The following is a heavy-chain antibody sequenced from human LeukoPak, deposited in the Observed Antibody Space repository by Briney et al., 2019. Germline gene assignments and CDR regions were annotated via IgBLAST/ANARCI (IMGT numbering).Heavy chain of an antibody. Sequence: GGSLRLSCAASGFTFSSYSMNWVRQAPGKGLEWISSISSSSSYIYYADSVKGRFTISRDNAKNSLYLQMNSLRAEDTAVYYCARTPTPYCGGDCYDFDYWGQGTLVTVSS. CDR3: ARTPTPYCGGDCYDFDY. D-gene: IGHD2-21*02. CDR1: GFTFSSYS. CDR2: ISSSSSYI. V-gene: IGHV3-21*01. J-gene: IGHJ4*02.